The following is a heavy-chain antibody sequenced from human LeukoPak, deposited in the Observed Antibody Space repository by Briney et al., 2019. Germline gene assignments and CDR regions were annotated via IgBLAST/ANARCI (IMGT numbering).Heavy chain of an antibody. Sequence: GGSLRLSCAASGFTFSNAWMSWVRQAPGRGLEWVGRIKSKADGGTTDYAAPVKGRFTISRDDSKNTLYLQMNSLKTEDTAVYFCTTETTTISFDYWGQGTLVTVSS. J-gene: IGHJ4*02. CDR3: TTETTTISFDY. D-gene: IGHD4-11*01. CDR2: IKSKADGGTT. CDR1: GFTFSNAW. V-gene: IGHV3-15*01.